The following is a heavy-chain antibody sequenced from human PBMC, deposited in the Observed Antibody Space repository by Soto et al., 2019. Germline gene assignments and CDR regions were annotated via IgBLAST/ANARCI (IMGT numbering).Heavy chain of an antibody. J-gene: IGHJ5*02. CDR2: IKGDGSAK. Sequence: PGGPLRLSCAASGFTFSSQWMSWVRQTPGKGLEWVANIKGDGSAKYYVDSVRGRFTISRDNAKNSLYLQMNSLRVEDTAVYYYDISYDSPGAPWARGTLVTVSS. V-gene: IGHV3-7*01. D-gene: IGHD3-3*01. CDR3: DISYDSPGAP. CDR1: GFTFSSQW.